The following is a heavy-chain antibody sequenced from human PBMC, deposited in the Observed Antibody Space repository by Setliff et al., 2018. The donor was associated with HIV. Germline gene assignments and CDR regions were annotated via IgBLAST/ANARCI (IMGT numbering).Heavy chain of an antibody. Sequence: ASVKVSCKASGGTFRTEAFSWVRQAPGKGFEWLGGIIPVFETANYAQKFQGRVTINADESTRTAYMELSSLRSQDTAMYFCARDNYYDTSGAIGYWGQGTMVTVSS. CDR1: GGTFRTEA. J-gene: IGHJ4*02. V-gene: IGHV1-69*13. D-gene: IGHD3-22*01. CDR2: IIPVFETA. CDR3: ARDNYYDTSGAIGY.